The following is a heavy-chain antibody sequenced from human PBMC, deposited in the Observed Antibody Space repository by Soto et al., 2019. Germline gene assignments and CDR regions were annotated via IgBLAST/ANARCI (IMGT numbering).Heavy chain of an antibody. D-gene: IGHD4-17*01. CDR1: GYTYAGYY. CDR3: ARAQSTYGDYVYFGY. V-gene: IGHV1-2*04. J-gene: IGHJ4*02. CDR2: INPNSGGT. Sequence: ASVKGSCKASGYTYAGYYMHWVRQAPGQGLEWMGWINPNSGGTNYAQKFQGWVTMTRDTSISTAYMELSRLRSDDTAVYYCARAQSTYGDYVYFGYWGQGTLVTVSS.